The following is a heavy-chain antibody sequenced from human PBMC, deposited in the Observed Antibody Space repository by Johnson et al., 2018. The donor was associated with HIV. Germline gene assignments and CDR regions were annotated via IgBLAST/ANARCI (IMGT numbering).Heavy chain of an antibody. CDR3: AREKQWLGAGGPSDAFDI. V-gene: IGHV3-11*04. J-gene: IGHJ3*02. CDR2: ISSSGSTI. CDR1: GFTVSGNY. D-gene: IGHD6-19*01. Sequence: QVQLVESGGGLVQPGGSLRLSCVASGFTVSGNYMSWVRQAPGKGLEWVSYISSSGSTIYYADSVKGRFTISRDNAKNSLYLQMNSLRAEDTAVYYCAREKQWLGAGGPSDAFDIWGQGTMVTVSS.